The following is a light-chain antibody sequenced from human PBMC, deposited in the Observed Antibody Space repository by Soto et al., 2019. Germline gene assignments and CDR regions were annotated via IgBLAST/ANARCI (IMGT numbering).Light chain of an antibody. J-gene: IGKJ5*01. CDR3: QQRHNWPIT. Sequence: EIVLTQSPATLALSPGESATLSCRASETIRNLLAWYQQRPGQAPRLLIYDAFSRAPGIPARFSGGGSGTDFTLTISSLEPEDFGVYYCQQRHNWPITFGQGTRLEIK. V-gene: IGKV3-11*01. CDR2: DAF. CDR1: ETIRNL.